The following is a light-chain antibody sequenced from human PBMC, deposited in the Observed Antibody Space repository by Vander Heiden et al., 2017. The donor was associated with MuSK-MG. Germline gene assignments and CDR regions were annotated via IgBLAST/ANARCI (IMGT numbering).Light chain of an antibody. V-gene: IGLV3-19*01. CDR3: SSRDSSGTWV. CDR2: RKS. Sequence: SFELTQDPAVSVALGQRVRITCQGDAFRKYYGSWYQQRPGQAPILVIYRKSKRPSGVPDRFSGSTSGDSVSVTISGAQAEDEAVYYCSSRDSSGTWVFGGGTRLTVL. J-gene: IGLJ3*02. CDR1: AFRKYY.